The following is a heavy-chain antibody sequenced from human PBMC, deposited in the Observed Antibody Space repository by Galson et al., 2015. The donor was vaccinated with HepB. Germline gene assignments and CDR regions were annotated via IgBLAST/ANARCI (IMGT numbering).Heavy chain of an antibody. CDR3: AGGNSGWYRSLGY. J-gene: IGHJ4*02. Sequence: CAISGDSASSNSATWNWIRQSPSRGLEWLGRTYHRSKWGNDYAVSVKSRITINADTSKNQFSLQLNSVTPEDTAVYLCAGGNSGWYRSLGYWGQGTLVTVSS. V-gene: IGHV6-1*01. CDR1: GDSASSNSAT. CDR2: TYHRSKWGN. D-gene: IGHD6-19*01.